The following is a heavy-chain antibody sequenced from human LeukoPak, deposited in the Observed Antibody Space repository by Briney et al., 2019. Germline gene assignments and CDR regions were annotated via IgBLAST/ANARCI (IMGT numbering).Heavy chain of an antibody. CDR3: ARDAAYGYDRFDY. V-gene: IGHV3-7*01. J-gene: IGHJ4*02. CDR2: IKEDGSDK. Sequence: RSGRSLRLSCAASGFTFDDYAMHWVRQAPGKGLEWVANIKEDGSDKNYVESMKGRFTISRDNAKNSVYLQMNSLRGEDTAVYYCARDAAYGYDRFDYWGQGTQVTVSS. CDR1: GFTFDDYA. D-gene: IGHD5-18*01.